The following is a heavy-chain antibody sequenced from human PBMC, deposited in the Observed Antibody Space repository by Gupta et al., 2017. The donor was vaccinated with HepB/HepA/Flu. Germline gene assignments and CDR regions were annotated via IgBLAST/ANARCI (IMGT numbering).Heavy chain of an antibody. Sequence: QVQLVQSGGELKNPGASVKLSCRASGYTFTSYGFTWVRQAPGQGLEWIGWISAYNGRTDYAQKFQGRVTMTTETSTSTAYMELRSLRYDDTAVYYCGRWGPMYYYMDVWAKWTTVSVSS. CDR1: GYTFTSYG. CDR3: GRWGPMYYYMDV. J-gene: IGHJ6*03. V-gene: IGHV1-18*01. CDR2: ISAYNGRT. D-gene: IGHD2-2*01.